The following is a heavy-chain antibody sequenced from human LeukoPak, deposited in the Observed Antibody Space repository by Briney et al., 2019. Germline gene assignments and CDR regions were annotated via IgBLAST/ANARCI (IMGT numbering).Heavy chain of an antibody. CDR1: GFTFDDYT. V-gene: IGHV3-43*01. D-gene: IGHD3-16*01. J-gene: IGHJ6*03. CDR3: AKDHGGLGYYYYYMDG. Sequence: PGGSLRLSCAASGFTFDDYTMHWVRQAPGKGLEWVSLISWDGGGTYYADSVKGRFTISRDNRKNSLCLQMNSVRTEDTALYYCAKDHGGLGYYYYYMDGWGKGTTVTVSS. CDR2: ISWDGGGT.